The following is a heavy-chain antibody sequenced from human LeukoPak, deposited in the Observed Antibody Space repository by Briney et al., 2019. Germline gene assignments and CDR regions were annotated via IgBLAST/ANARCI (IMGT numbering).Heavy chain of an antibody. V-gene: IGHV4-39*07. CDR1: GGSISSSPYY. CDR3: ARVADMVRGDIFFDY. CDR2: IYYSGTT. D-gene: IGHD3-10*01. Sequence: SETLSLTCTVSGGSISSSPYYWGWIRQPPGKGLEWIGSIYYSGTTHYNPSLKSRVTISVDKSKNQFSLKLSSVTAADTAVYYCARVADMVRGDIFFDYWGQGTLVTVSS. J-gene: IGHJ4*02.